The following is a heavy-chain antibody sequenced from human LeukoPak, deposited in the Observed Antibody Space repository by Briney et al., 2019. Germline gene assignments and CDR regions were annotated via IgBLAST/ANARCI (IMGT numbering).Heavy chain of an antibody. D-gene: IGHD6-19*01. CDR1: GFTFSSYE. CDR3: ARDRVDSSGWD. J-gene: IGHJ4*02. V-gene: IGHV3-48*03. CDR2: ISSSGSTI. Sequence: QPGGSLRLSCAASGFTFSSYEMNWVRQAPGKGLEWVSYISSSGSTIYYADSVKGRFTISRDNAKNSLYLQMNSLRAEDTAVYYCARDRVDSSGWDWGQGTLVTVSS.